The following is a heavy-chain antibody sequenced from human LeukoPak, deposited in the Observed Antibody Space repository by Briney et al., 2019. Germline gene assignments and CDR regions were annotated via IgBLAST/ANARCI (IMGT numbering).Heavy chain of an antibody. Sequence: PSETLSLTCAVSGYSISSGYYWGGIRQPPGKGLEWIGSIYHSGSTYYNPSLKSRVTISVDTSKNQFSLKLSSVTAADTAVYYCARQTAEDCSSTSCYIRNWFDPWGQGTLVTVSS. CDR2: IYHSGST. CDR3: ARQTAEDCSSTSCYIRNWFDP. D-gene: IGHD2-2*02. V-gene: IGHV4-38-2*01. J-gene: IGHJ5*02. CDR1: GYSISSGYY.